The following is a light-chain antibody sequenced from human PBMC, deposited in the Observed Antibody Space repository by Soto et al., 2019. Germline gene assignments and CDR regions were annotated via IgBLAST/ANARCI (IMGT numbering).Light chain of an antibody. CDR3: QQLHDYPIT. CDR1: QGISSY. CDR2: AAY. V-gene: IGKV1-9*01. J-gene: IGKJ5*01. Sequence: DIQMTQSPSTLSASVGDRVTITCRASQGISSYLAWYQQKPGKAPKLLIYAAYSLQSGVQSRFSGSGSGTDFTLTIRSLQPEDFATYYCQQLHDYPITFGQGTRLEIK.